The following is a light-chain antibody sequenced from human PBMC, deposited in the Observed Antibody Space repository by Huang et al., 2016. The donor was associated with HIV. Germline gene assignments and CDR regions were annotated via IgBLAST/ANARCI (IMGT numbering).Light chain of an antibody. Sequence: EIVLTQSPATLSLSPGERATLTCRASQSVRTYVAWYQQKPGQAPRLLIYDASNMATGIPAMFSGSGSGTDFTLTISNLQSEDFAGYYCQQRSAWPLTFGGGTKVEI. CDR1: QSVRTY. J-gene: IGKJ4*01. CDR3: QQRSAWPLT. V-gene: IGKV3-11*01. CDR2: DAS.